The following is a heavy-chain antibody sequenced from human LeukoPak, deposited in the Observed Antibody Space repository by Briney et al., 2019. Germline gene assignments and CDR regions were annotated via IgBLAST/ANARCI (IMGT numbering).Heavy chain of an antibody. CDR3: ARVLGGHSGYDLYYFDY. D-gene: IGHD5-12*01. Sequence: WASVKVSCKASGGTSSSYAISWVRQAPGQGLEWMGGIIPIFGTANYAQKFQGRVTITTDESTSTAYMELSSLRSEDTAVYYCARVLGGHSGYDLYYFDYWGQGTLVTVSS. CDR2: IIPIFGTA. V-gene: IGHV1-69*05. J-gene: IGHJ4*02. CDR1: GGTSSSYA.